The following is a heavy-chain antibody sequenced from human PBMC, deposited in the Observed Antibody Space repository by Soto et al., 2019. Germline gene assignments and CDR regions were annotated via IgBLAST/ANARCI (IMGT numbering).Heavy chain of an antibody. CDR2: ISYDGSNQ. Sequence: QVQLVESGGGVVQPGRSLRLSCAASGFIFSTYGMHWVRQAPGKGLEWVAVISYDGSNQYYEDSVKGRFTISRDNSKNTLYLQMNTLRVQDTAVYYSAKSWSESLGAFDMWGQGTMVTVSA. D-gene: IGHD2-8*02. CDR3: AKSWSESLGAFDM. J-gene: IGHJ3*02. V-gene: IGHV3-30*18. CDR1: GFIFSTYG.